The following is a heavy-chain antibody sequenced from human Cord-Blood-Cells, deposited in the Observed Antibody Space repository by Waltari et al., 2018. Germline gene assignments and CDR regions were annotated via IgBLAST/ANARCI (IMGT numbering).Heavy chain of an antibody. Sequence: QVQLVQSGAEVKKPGASVKVSCKASGYTFTGYYMHWVRQAPGQGLEWMGWINPNSGGTNDAQKFQGRVTMTRDTSISTAYMELSRLRSDDTAVYYCASITKLGMKPTYWYFDLWGRGTLVTVSS. D-gene: IGHD7-27*01. CDR2: INPNSGGT. CDR1: GYTFTGYY. J-gene: IGHJ2*01. CDR3: ASITKLGMKPTYWYFDL. V-gene: IGHV1-2*02.